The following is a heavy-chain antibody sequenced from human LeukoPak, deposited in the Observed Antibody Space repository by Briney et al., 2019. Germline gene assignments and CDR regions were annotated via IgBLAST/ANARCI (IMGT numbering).Heavy chain of an antibody. D-gene: IGHD3-10*01. V-gene: IGHV3-30*18. J-gene: IGHJ4*02. CDR2: ISYDGSNK. Sequence: QPGRSLRLSCAASGFTFSSYDMHWVRQAPGKGLEWVAVISYDGSNKHYADSVEGRFTISRHNSKNTLDLQMDSLRPEDPAVYYCAKGTINLYYGSALDYWGQGTLVTVSS. CDR1: GFTFSSYD. CDR3: AKGTINLYYGSALDY.